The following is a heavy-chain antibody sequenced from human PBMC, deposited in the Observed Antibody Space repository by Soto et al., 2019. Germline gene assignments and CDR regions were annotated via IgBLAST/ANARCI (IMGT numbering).Heavy chain of an antibody. D-gene: IGHD6-19*01. Sequence: RGESLKISCQGSGYSFTSYWIGWVRQMPGKGLEWMGIIYPGDSDTRYSPSFQGQVTISADKSISTAYLQWSSLKASDTAMYYCARRGSGLRKWLVRSYGMDVWGQGTTVTVSS. CDR1: GYSFTSYW. CDR3: ARRGSGLRKWLVRSYGMDV. J-gene: IGHJ6*02. CDR2: IYPGDSDT. V-gene: IGHV5-51*01.